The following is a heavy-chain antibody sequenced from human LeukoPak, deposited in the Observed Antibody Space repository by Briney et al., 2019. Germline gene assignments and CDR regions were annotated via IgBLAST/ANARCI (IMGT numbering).Heavy chain of an antibody. CDR3: ARDGLQDAFDI. CDR1: GYTFTGYS. V-gene: IGHV1-2*02. CDR2: IHPSSGGT. J-gene: IGHJ3*02. D-gene: IGHD3/OR15-3a*01. Sequence: ASMKVSCKASGYTFTGYSMHWVRQAPGQGLEWMGWIHPSSGGTNYAQKFQGRVTMTRDTPISTAYMELSRLSSDDTAVYFCARDGLQDAFDIWGQGTMVTVSS.